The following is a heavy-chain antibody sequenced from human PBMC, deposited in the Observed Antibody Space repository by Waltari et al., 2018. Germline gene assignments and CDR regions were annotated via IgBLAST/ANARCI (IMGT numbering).Heavy chain of an antibody. CDR3: ARRIFGSPGDY. Sequence: EVQLVESGGGLVQPGESLRLSCEASGFTFSTYWMTWVRQAPGEGLEWVANIKQDGSEKYYVDSVRGRFTISRDNAKNSLYLQMNTLRAEDTAVYYCARRIFGSPGDYWGQGTLVTVSS. CDR1: GFTFSTYW. V-gene: IGHV3-7*03. D-gene: IGHD3-3*01. CDR2: IKQDGSEK. J-gene: IGHJ4*02.